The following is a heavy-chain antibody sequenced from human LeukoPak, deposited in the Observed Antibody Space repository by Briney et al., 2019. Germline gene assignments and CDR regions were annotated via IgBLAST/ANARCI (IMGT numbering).Heavy chain of an antibody. CDR1: GLAFSSYA. J-gene: IGHJ3*02. V-gene: IGHV3-23*01. D-gene: IGHD3-3*01. Sequence: GGSLRLSCAASGLAFSSYAMSWVRQAPGKGLEWVSAISGSGGSTYYADSVKGRFTISRDNSKNTLYLQMNSLRAEDTAVYYCAKDLSGITIFGVVIIPDAFDIWGQGTMVTVSS. CDR3: AKDLSGITIFGVVIIPDAFDI. CDR2: ISGSGGST.